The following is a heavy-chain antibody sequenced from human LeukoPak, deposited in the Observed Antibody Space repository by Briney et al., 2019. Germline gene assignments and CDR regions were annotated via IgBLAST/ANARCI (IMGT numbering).Heavy chain of an antibody. D-gene: IGHD2-15*01. J-gene: IGHJ5*02. Sequence: ASVMVSCKASGYAFTGYYMHWVRQAPGQGLEWMGWINPNSGGTNYAQKFQGRVTMTRDTSISTAYMELSRLRSDDTAVYYCARGRRVVVVAATENWFDPWGQGTLVTVSS. CDR2: INPNSGGT. CDR1: GYAFTGYY. V-gene: IGHV1-2*02. CDR3: ARGRRVVVVAATENWFDP.